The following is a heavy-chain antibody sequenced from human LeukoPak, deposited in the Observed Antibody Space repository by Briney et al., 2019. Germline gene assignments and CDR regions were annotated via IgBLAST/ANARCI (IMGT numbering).Heavy chain of an antibody. J-gene: IGHJ4*02. CDR2: MNPNSGNT. CDR1: GYTFTSYV. Sequence: ASVKVSCMASGYTFTSYVIHWVRPAPGQGGAWMGWMNPNSGNTGYEQKFQGRVTMTRDTSITTAYMELSSLRSEDTAVYYCARGKAHDYVWGSCRYALFYWGQGTLVTVSS. CDR3: ARGKAHDYVWGSCRYALFY. V-gene: IGHV1-8*01. D-gene: IGHD3-16*02.